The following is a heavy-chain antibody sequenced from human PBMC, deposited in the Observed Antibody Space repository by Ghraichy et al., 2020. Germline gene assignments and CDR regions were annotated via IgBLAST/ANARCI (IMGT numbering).Heavy chain of an antibody. D-gene: IGHD7-27*01. CDR1: GFTFSSYA. Sequence: GGSLRLSCAASGFTFSSYAMHWVRQAPGKGLEYVSAISSNGGSTYYANSVKGRFTISRDNSKNTLYLQMGSLRAEDMAVYYCASTGGLTGDRWRAFDIWGQGTMVTVSS. V-gene: IGHV3-64*01. J-gene: IGHJ3*02. CDR2: ISSNGGST. CDR3: ASTGGLTGDRWRAFDI.